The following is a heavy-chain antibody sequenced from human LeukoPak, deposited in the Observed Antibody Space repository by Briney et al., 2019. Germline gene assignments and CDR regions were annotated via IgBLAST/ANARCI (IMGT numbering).Heavy chain of an antibody. CDR3: ARASGKGLDYYYYGMDV. Sequence: GGSLRLSCAASGFTFDDYGMSWVRQAPGKGLEWVSGINWNGGSTGYADSVKGRFTISRDNAKNSLYLQMNSLRAEDTALYHCARASGKGLDYYYYGMDVWGQGTTVTASS. CDR2: INWNGGST. V-gene: IGHV3-20*01. J-gene: IGHJ6*02. D-gene: IGHD3-10*01. CDR1: GFTFDDYG.